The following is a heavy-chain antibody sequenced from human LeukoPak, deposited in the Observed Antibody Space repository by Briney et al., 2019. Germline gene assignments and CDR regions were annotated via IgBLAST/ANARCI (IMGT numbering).Heavy chain of an antibody. V-gene: IGHV4-30-2*01. D-gene: IGHD1-26*01. CDR2: MYHSGST. J-gene: IGHJ3*02. CDR1: GFTFSDYY. CDR3: ARTRIVGATTAFDI. Sequence: LRLSCAASGFTFSDYYMSWIRQPPGKGLEWIGYMYHSGSTYYNPSLKSRVTISVDRSKNQFSLKLSSVTAADTAVYYCARTRIVGATTAFDIWGQGTMVTVSS.